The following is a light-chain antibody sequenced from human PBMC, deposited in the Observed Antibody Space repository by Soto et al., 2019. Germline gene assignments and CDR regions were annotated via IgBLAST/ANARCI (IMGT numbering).Light chain of an antibody. CDR1: SSDVGGYNY. Sequence: QPVLTQPASVSGSPGQSSTISCTSTSSDVGGYNYVSWYQHHPGKAPKLIIYDVSNRPSGVSIRFSASKSDNTASLTISGLQPEDEADYHCSSYTTSNTRQIVFGTGTKVTVL. J-gene: IGLJ1*01. V-gene: IGLV2-14*03. CDR2: DVS. CDR3: SSYTTSNTRQIV.